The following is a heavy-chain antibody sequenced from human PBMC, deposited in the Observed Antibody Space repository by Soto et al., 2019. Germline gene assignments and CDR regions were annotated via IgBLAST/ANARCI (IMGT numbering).Heavy chain of an antibody. CDR3: AREDTAMVIDYYYGMDG. V-gene: IGHV1-69*01. J-gene: IGHJ6*02. Sequence: FSLKVSFPAAGSAFSSYASNWVRKDTGQGLEWMGGIIPIFGTANYAQKFQGRVMITADESTSTAYMELSSLRSEDTAVYYCAREDTAMVIDYYYGMDGWGPGTTVTVSS. CDR1: GSAFSSYA. CDR2: IIPIFGTA. D-gene: IGHD5-18*01.